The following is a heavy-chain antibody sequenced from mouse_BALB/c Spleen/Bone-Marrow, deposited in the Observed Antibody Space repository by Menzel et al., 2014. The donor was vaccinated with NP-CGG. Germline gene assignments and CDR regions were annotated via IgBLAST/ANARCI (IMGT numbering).Heavy chain of an antibody. V-gene: IGHV1-20*02. CDR2: INPYNGDT. J-gene: IGHJ2*01. Sequence: EVMLVESGPELVKPGASVKISCKASGYSFTGYFMNWVMQSHGKSLEWIGRINPYNGDTFYNQKFKGKATLTVDKSSSTAHMELRSLASEDSAVYYCARYNNYFDYWGQGTTLTVSS. CDR1: GYSFTGYF. D-gene: IGHD1-3*01. CDR3: ARYNNYFDY.